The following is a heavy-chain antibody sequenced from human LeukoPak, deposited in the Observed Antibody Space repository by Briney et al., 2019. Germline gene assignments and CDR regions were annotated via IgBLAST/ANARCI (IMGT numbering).Heavy chain of an antibody. D-gene: IGHD4-17*01. CDR3: ANEIRPNDY. Sequence: GGSPRLSCATSGFSFSSHAVTWVRQAPGKGLEWLSAISISGDDTYYADSVKGRFTISRDNSKNTLYLQMNSLSADDTAMYYCANEIRPNDYWGQGTLVTVSS. CDR2: ISISGDDT. J-gene: IGHJ4*02. CDR1: GFSFSSHA. V-gene: IGHV3-23*01.